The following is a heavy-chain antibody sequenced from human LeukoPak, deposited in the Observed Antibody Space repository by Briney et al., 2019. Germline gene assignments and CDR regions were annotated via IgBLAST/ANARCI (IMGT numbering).Heavy chain of an antibody. CDR2: IYSGGST. Sequence: PGGSLRLSCAASGFTVSSNYMSWVRQAPGKGLEWASVIYSGGSTYYADSVKGRFTISRHNSKNTLYLQMNSLRAEDTAVYYCARGNRRVYYYGMDVWGQGTTVTVSS. J-gene: IGHJ6*02. CDR1: GFTVSSNY. CDR3: ARGNRRVYYYGMDV. V-gene: IGHV3-53*04.